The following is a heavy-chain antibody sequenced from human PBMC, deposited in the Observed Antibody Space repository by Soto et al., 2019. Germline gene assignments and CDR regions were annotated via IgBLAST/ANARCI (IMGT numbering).Heavy chain of an antibody. V-gene: IGHV4-31*03. CDR3: ARDYYDSSGYGYYYGMDV. D-gene: IGHD3-22*01. Sequence: SETLSLTCTVSGGSISSGGYYWSWIRQHPGKGLEWIGYIYYSGSTYYNPSLKSRVTISVDTSKNQFSLKLSSVTAADTAVYYCARDYYDSSGYGYYYGMDVCGQGTTVTVYS. CDR2: IYYSGST. CDR1: GGSISSGGYY. J-gene: IGHJ6*02.